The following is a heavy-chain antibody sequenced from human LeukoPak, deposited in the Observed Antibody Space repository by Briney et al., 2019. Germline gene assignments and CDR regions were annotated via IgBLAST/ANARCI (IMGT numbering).Heavy chain of an antibody. CDR2: IKQDGGEK. Sequence: PGGSLRLSCAASGFTFSSYWMSWVRQAPGKGLEWVANIKQDGGEKYYVDSVKGRFSISRDNAKNSLHLQMNSLRAEDTAVYFCARAAAGTTGGVDYWGQGTLVTVSS. CDR1: GFTFSSYW. V-gene: IGHV3-7*01. CDR3: ARAAAGTTGGVDY. J-gene: IGHJ4*02. D-gene: IGHD6-13*01.